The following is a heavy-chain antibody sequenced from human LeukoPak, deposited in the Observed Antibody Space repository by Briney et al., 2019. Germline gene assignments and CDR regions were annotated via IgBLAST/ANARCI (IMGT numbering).Heavy chain of an antibody. D-gene: IGHD1-7*01. J-gene: IGHJ5*02. Sequence: GRSLRLSCAASGFTFSSYAMHWVRQAPGKGLEWVAVMSFDGSNKYYADSVKGRFAISRDNSKNTLDLQMNSLRAEDTAVYYCARAVNWNYGGWFDPWGQGTLVTVSS. CDR1: GFTFSSYA. CDR2: MSFDGSNK. V-gene: IGHV3-30*09. CDR3: ARAVNWNYGGWFDP.